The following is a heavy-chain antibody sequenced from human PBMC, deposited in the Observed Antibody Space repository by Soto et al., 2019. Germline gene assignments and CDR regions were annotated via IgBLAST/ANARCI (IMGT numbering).Heavy chain of an antibody. CDR3: AKGAYSSSWYAWFDP. V-gene: IGHV4-34*01. CDR1: GGSFSGYY. D-gene: IGHD6-13*01. Sequence: PSETLSLTCAVYGGSFSGYYWSWIRQPPGKGLEWIGEINHSGSTNYNPSLKSRVTISVDTSKNQFSLKLSSVTAADTAVYYCAKGAYSSSWYAWFDPWGQGTLVTVSS. CDR2: INHSGST. J-gene: IGHJ5*02.